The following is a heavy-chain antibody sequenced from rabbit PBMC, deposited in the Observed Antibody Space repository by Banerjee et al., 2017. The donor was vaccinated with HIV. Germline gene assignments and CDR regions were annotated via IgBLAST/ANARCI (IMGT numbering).Heavy chain of an antibody. V-gene: IGHV1S40*01. D-gene: IGHD6-1*01. CDR2: IYAGSSGST. CDR1: GFSFSSSYY. Sequence: QSLEESGGDLVKPGASLTLTCTASGFSFSSSYYMCWVRQAPGKGLEWIACIYAGSSGSTYYASWAKGRFTISKTSSTTVTLQMTSLTAADTATYFCARERVTYGYAGYAYATSHYGMDLWGPGTLVTVS. J-gene: IGHJ6*01. CDR3: ARERVTYGYAGYAYATSHYGMDL.